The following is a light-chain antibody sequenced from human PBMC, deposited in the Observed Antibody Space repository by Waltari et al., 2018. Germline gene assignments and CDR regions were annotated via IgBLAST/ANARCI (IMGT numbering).Light chain of an antibody. V-gene: IGKV3-20*01. CDR2: GAS. J-gene: IGKJ2*01. Sequence: EIVLTQSPGTLSLSPGERATLSCRASQSVSGSYLAWYQQKPGQAPRLLIDGASSRAPGVPDRFVGSGSGTDFTLTISRLEPEDFAVYYCQQYGNSPRYTFGQGTKLEIK. CDR3: QQYGNSPRYT. CDR1: QSVSGSY.